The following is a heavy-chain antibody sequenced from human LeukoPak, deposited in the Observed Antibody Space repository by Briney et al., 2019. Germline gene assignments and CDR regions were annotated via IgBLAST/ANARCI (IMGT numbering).Heavy chain of an antibody. V-gene: IGHV3-21*01. D-gene: IGHD3-3*01. Sequence: GGSLRLSCAASGFTFSSYSMNWVRQAPGKGLEWVSSISSSSSYIYYADSVKGRFTISRDNAKNSLYLQMNSLRAEDTAVYYCARDTSPLRFLEWLLALDYWAREPWSPSPQ. J-gene: IGHJ4*02. CDR2: ISSSSSYI. CDR1: GFTFSSYS. CDR3: ARDTSPLRFLEWLLALDY.